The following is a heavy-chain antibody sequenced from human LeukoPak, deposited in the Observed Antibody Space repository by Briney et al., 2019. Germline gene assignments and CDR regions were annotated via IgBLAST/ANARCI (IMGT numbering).Heavy chain of an antibody. J-gene: IGHJ4*02. CDR3: AKRPRVGYDSSVPDY. D-gene: IGHD3-22*01. Sequence: PGGSLRLSYAASGFTFSSYAMNWVRQAPGKGLGWVSAISHSGATTYYADSVKGRFTISRDNSKNTLYLQMNSLRAEDTAVYYCAKRPRVGYDSSVPDYWGQGTLVTVSS. CDR2: ISHSGATT. V-gene: IGHV3-23*01. CDR1: GFTFSSYA.